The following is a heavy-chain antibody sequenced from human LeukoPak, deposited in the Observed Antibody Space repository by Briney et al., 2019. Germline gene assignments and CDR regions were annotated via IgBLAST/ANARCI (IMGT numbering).Heavy chain of an antibody. D-gene: IGHD3-10*01. V-gene: IGHV4-59*01. CDR3: ARDLHYYGSGIDP. J-gene: IGHJ5*02. CDR1: GGSISSYY. CDR2: IYYSGST. Sequence: PSETLSLTCTVSGGSISSYYWSWIRQPPGKGLEWIGYIYYSGSTNYNPSLKSRVTISVDTSKNQFSLELSSVTAADTAVYYCARDLHYYGSGIDPWGQGTLVTVSP.